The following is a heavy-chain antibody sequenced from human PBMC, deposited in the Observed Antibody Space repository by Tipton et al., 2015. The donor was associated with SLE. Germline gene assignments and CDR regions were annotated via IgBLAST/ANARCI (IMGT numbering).Heavy chain of an antibody. D-gene: IGHD6-13*01. Sequence: TLSPTCAVYGGSLSGYYWSWIRQPPGKGLEWIGEINHSGSTNYNPSLKSRVTISVDTSKNQFSLKLSSVTAADTAVYYCASTAAATVGYFDLWGRGTLVTVSS. CDR3: ASTAAATVGYFDL. V-gene: IGHV4-34*01. CDR1: GGSLSGYY. CDR2: INHSGST. J-gene: IGHJ2*01.